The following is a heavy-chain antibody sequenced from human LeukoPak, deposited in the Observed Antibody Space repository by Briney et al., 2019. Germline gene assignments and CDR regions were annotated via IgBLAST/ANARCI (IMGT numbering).Heavy chain of an antibody. CDR1: GYTFTSYY. Sequence: ASVKVSCKASGYTFTSYYMHWVRQAPGQGLEWMGIINPSGGSTSYAQKFQGRVTMTRDTFTSTVYMELSSLKSEDTAVYYCARVDYGGNVDYWGQGTLVTVSS. CDR3: ARVDYGGNVDY. D-gene: IGHD4-23*01. J-gene: IGHJ4*02. V-gene: IGHV1-46*01. CDR2: INPSGGST.